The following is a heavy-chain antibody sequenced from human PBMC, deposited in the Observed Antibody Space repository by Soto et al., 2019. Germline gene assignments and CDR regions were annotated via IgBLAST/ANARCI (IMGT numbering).Heavy chain of an antibody. CDR3: AKDTVTN. Sequence: ESGGGVVQPGRSLRLSCAASGFTFSSYGMHWVRQAPGKGLEWVAVISYDGSNKYYADSVKGRFTISRDNSKNTLYLQMNSLRAEDTAVYYCAKDTVTNWGQGTLVTVSS. V-gene: IGHV3-30*18. CDR1: GFTFSSYG. CDR2: ISYDGSNK. J-gene: IGHJ4*02. D-gene: IGHD4-17*01.